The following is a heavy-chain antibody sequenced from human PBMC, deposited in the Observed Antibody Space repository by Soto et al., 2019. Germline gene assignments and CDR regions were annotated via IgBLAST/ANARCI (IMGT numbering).Heavy chain of an antibody. CDR2: ISYDGSNK. CDR1: GFTFSSYG. CDR3: AKSYDILTGYLI. J-gene: IGHJ3*02. V-gene: IGHV3-30*18. D-gene: IGHD3-9*01. Sequence: GGSLRLSCAASGFTFSSYGMHWVRQAPGKGLEWVAVISYDGSNKYYADSVKGRFTISRDSSKNTLYLQMNSLRAEDTAVYYCAKSYDILTGYLIWGQGTMVTVSS.